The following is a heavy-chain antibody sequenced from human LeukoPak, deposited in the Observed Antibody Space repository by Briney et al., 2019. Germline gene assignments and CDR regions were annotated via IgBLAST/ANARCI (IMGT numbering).Heavy chain of an antibody. CDR1: GFTFSSYA. D-gene: IGHD1-7*01. J-gene: IGHJ4*02. V-gene: IGHV3-30-3*01. CDR3: VRDELTLPKKYFDS. CDR2: VSHNGNKK. Sequence: GRSLRLSCAASGFTFSSYAMHWVRQAPGKGLEWVAHVSHNGNKKYYADSVKGRFTISRDSYKNRMDMEMNSLRAEDTALYYCVRDELTLPKKYFDSWGQGTLVTVSS.